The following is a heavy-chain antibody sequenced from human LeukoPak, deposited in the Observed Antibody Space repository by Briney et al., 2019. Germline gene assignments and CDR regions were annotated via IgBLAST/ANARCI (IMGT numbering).Heavy chain of an antibody. J-gene: IGHJ4*02. V-gene: IGHV3-48*04. CDR2: ISSSSSTI. D-gene: IGHD3-22*01. Sequence: GGSLRLSCAASGFTFSSYSMNWVRQAPGKGLEWVSYISSSSSTIYCADSVKGRFTISRDNAKNSLYLQMNSLRAEDTAVYYCVNRSFSSGLDYWGQGTLVTVSS. CDR1: GFTFSSYS. CDR3: VNRSFSSGLDY.